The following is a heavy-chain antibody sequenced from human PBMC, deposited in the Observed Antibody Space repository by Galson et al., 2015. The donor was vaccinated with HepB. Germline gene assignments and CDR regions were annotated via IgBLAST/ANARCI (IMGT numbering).Heavy chain of an antibody. Sequence: SVKASCKASGYSFSSYYIHWVRQVPGQGLEWMGIINPTGGSTTYTQEFQGRVTMTRDRSAGTVYMELSSLRSEDTAVYYCAGESGSSSRYFDYWGQGTLVTVSS. CDR2: INPTGGST. CDR3: AGESGSSSRYFDY. V-gene: IGHV1-46*03. J-gene: IGHJ4*02. CDR1: GYSFSSYY. D-gene: IGHD3-3*01.